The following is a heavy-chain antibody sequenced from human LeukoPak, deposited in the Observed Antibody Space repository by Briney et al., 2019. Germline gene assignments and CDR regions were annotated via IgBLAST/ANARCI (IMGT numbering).Heavy chain of an antibody. V-gene: IGHV3-48*04. D-gene: IGHD4-17*01. CDR3: ARGESATVTTRNWFDP. J-gene: IGHJ5*02. Sequence: GGSLRLSCAASGFTFSNAWMSWVRQAPGKGLEWVAYISSSSSTIYYADSVKGRFTISRDNAKSSLYLQMNSLRAEDTAVYYCARGESATVTTRNWFDPWGQGTLVTVSS. CDR2: ISSSSSTI. CDR1: GFTFSNAW.